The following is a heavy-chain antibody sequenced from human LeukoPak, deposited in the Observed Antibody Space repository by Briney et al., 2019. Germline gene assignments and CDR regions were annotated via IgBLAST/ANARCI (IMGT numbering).Heavy chain of an antibody. CDR2: IIPILGTA. D-gene: IGHD3-9*01. Sequence: GASVKVSCKASGGTLSSYAISWVRQAPGQGLEWMGGIIPILGTANYAQKFQGRVTITADESTSTAYMELSSLRSEDTAVYYCARVGVRDILTGYYPPYYYYYMDVWGKGTTVTISS. CDR1: GGTLSSYA. CDR3: ARVGVRDILTGYYPPYYYYYMDV. J-gene: IGHJ6*03. V-gene: IGHV1-69*13.